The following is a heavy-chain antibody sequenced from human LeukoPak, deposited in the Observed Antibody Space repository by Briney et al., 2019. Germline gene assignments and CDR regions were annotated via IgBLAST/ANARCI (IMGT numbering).Heavy chain of an antibody. Sequence: PSETLSLTCTVSGGSISTYYWSWIRQPPGKGLQWIGYIYHSGSTNYNPSLKSRVTISVDTSKNQFSLKLSSVTAADTAVYYCARASVTYYYYYYMDVWGKGTTVTVSS. CDR3: ARASVTYYYYYYMDV. CDR1: GGSISTYY. D-gene: IGHD4-11*01. CDR2: IYHSGST. V-gene: IGHV4-59*12. J-gene: IGHJ6*03.